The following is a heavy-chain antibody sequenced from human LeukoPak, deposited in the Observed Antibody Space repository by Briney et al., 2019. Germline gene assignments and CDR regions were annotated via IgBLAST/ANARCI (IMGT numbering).Heavy chain of an antibody. D-gene: IGHD3/OR15-3a*01. Sequence: SETLSLTCAVSGYSISSGYYWGGTRQPPGKGLEWIGSIYQSVTTYYSPSLKSRVAISADTPKNQFSLTLTSVTAADMAVYYCARGSNYYYSMDVWGKGTTVTVSS. CDR1: GYSISSGYY. CDR2: IYQSVTT. J-gene: IGHJ6*04. V-gene: IGHV4-38-2*01. CDR3: ARGSNYYYSMDV.